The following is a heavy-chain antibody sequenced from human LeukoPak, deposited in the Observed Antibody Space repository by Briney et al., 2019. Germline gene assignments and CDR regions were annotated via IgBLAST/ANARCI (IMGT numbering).Heavy chain of an antibody. J-gene: IGHJ4*02. D-gene: IGHD5-18*01. CDR1: GFTFSSYW. CDR2: INSDGSST. V-gene: IGHV3-74*01. Sequence: GGSLGLSCAASGFTFSSYWMHWVRQAPGKGLVWVSRINSDGSSTSYADSVKGRFTISRDNAKNTLYLQMNSLRAEDTAVYYCARDRGYGYLFDYWGQGTLVTVSS. CDR3: ARDRGYGYLFDY.